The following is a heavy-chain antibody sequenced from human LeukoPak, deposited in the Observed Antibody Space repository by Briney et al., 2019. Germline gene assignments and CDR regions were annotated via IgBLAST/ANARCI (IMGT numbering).Heavy chain of an antibody. V-gene: IGHV3-23*01. Sequence: GGSLRLSCATSGFTFSSYAMSWVRQAPGKGLEWVSTISGNGGSTYYADSVKGRFTISRDNSKNTLYLQMNSLGAEDTAVYYCAKKTSGSGTYYNCDYWGQGTLVTVSS. CDR3: AKKTSGSGTYYNCDY. CDR1: GFTFSSYA. D-gene: IGHD3-10*01. J-gene: IGHJ4*02. CDR2: ISGNGGST.